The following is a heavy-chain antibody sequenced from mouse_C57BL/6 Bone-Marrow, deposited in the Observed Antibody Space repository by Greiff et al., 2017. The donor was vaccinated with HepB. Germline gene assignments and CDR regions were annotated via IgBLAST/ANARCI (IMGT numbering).Heavy chain of an antibody. CDR2: IYPRSGNT. D-gene: IGHD1-1*01. CDR3: ARRGIGNCYGSAMDD. V-gene: IGHV1-81*01. CDR1: GYTFTSYG. J-gene: IGHJ4*01. Sequence: QVQLQQSGAELARPGASVKLSCKASGYTFTSYGISWVKQRTGQGLEWIGEIYPRSGNTYYNEKFKGKATLTADKSASTAYMELRSLTSADSAVYFCARRGIGNCYGSAMDDWGQGTSVTVSS.